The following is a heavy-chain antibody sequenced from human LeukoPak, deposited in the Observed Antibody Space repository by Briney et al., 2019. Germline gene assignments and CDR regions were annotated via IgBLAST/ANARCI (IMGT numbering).Heavy chain of an antibody. J-gene: IGHJ5*02. D-gene: IGHD3-9*01. CDR2: IYYSGST. CDR1: GGSISSSSYY. Sequence: SETLSLTCTVSGGSISSSSYYWGWIRQPPGKGLEWIGSIYYSGSTYYNPSLKSRVTISVDTSKNQFSLKLSSVTAADTAVYYCARGDYDTLTGYWNWFDPWGQGTLVTVSS. V-gene: IGHV4-39*07. CDR3: ARGDYDTLTGYWNWFDP.